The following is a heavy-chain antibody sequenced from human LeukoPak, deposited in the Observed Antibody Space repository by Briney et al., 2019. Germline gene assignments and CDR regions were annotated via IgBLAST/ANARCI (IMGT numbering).Heavy chain of an antibody. Sequence: PGGSLRLSCAASGFTFNNYWMHWVRQAPGKGLVWVSRINSDGSSTSYADSVKGRFTISRDNAKNMLYLQMSSLRGDDTGVYYCARGRGQGEFAVASFDSWGRGTLVTVSS. CDR1: GFTFNNYW. V-gene: IGHV3-74*01. J-gene: IGHJ4*02. CDR3: ARGRGQGEFAVASFDS. D-gene: IGHD6-19*01. CDR2: INSDGSST.